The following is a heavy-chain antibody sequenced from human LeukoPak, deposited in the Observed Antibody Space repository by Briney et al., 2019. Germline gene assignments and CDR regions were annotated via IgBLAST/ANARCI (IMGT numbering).Heavy chain of an antibody. D-gene: IGHD3-16*02. V-gene: IGHV4-59*08. CDR3: ARHIGGGIEDMDV. J-gene: IGHJ6*03. CDR2: IYVTGT. CDR1: GGSISSYY. Sequence: SETLSLTCTVSGGSISSYYWSWVRQSPGTGLEWIGYIYVTGTRYNPYLQSRVTISVDRSRNQFFLKMTSVTAADTAVYYCARHIGGGIEDMDVWGRGTKVTVSS.